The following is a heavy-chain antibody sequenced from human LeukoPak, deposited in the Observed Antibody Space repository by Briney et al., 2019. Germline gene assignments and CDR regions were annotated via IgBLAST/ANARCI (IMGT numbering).Heavy chain of an antibody. CDR1: GGSISSSSYY. Sequence: SETLSLTCTVSGGSISSSSYYWSCIRQPAGKGLECIGRIYTSGSTNYNPSLKSRVTISVDTSKNQFSLKLSSVTAADTAVYYCAGGVAAAVRGSYSYYMDVWGKGTTVTVSS. V-gene: IGHV4-61*02. CDR2: IYTSGST. D-gene: IGHD6-13*01. CDR3: AGGVAAAVRGSYSYYMDV. J-gene: IGHJ6*03.